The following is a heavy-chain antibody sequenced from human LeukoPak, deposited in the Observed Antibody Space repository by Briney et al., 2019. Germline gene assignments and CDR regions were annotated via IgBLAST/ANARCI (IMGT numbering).Heavy chain of an antibody. CDR3: ARDYWPPSFW. V-gene: IGHV3-74*01. Sequence: PGGSLGLSCVGSGFSFRYFAIHWVRQAPGKGLVWVSRINSDGSSTSYADSVKGRFTISRDNAKNTLYLQMNSLRAEDTAVYYCARDYWPPSFWGGQGTLVTVSS. D-gene: IGHD2-8*02. CDR1: GFSFRYFA. CDR2: INSDGSST. J-gene: IGHJ4*02.